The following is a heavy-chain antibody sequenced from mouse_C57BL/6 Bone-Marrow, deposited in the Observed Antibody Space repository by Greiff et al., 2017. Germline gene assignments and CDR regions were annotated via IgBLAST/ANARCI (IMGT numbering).Heavy chain of an antibody. CDR3: AKGKLRRTPYYAMDY. J-gene: IGHJ4*01. CDR2: IDPNSGGT. V-gene: IGHV1-72*01. CDR1: GYTFTSYW. Sequence: QVQLQQPGAELVTPGASVKLSCKASGYTFTSYWMHWVKQRPGRGLEWIGRIDPNSGGTKYNEKFKSKATLTVDKPSSTAYMQLSSLTSEDSAVYYCAKGKLRRTPYYAMDYWGQGTSVTVSS. D-gene: IGHD3-2*02.